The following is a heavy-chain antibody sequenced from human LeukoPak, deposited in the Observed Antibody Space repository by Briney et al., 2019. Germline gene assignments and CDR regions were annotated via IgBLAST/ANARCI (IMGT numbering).Heavy chain of an antibody. V-gene: IGHV3-30*04. D-gene: IGHD1-7*01. J-gene: IGHJ4*02. CDR1: AFTFSYYA. Sequence: GGSLRLSCAASAFTFSYYAMHWVRQAPGKGLEWVAVISYDGSSKYYADSVKGRFTISRDNSKNTLYLQMNSLGPEDTAMYYCAKVRVVFNWNYAYYFDYWGQGTLVTVSS. CDR2: ISYDGSSK. CDR3: AKVRVVFNWNYAYYFDY.